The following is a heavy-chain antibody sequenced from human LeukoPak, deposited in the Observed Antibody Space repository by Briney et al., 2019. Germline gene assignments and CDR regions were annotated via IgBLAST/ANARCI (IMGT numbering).Heavy chain of an antibody. CDR2: ISHDSGVR. CDR1: GFLFIRDS. Sequence: GGALLLSCEASGFLFIRDSMNWGRQAPGKGVEGSAYISHDSGVRYYADSVRGRFTISRDNAKNSLHLQMHSLRAEDTAVYYCVRDNPRCCGVVPANIDDYWGQGTLVTVSS. D-gene: IGHD2-15*01. J-gene: IGHJ4*02. V-gene: IGHV3-48*01. CDR3: VRDNPRCCGVVPANIDDY.